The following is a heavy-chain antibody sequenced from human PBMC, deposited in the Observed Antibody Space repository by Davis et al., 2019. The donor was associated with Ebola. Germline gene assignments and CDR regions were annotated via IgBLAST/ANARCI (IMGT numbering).Heavy chain of an antibody. CDR3: ARPDGAGSDY. Sequence: SETLSLTCTVSGGSISSSSYYWGWLRQPPGKGLEWIGSIYYSGSTYYNPSLNSRVTISVDTSKNQFFLKLSPVTAADTAVYYCARPDGAGSDYWGQGTLVFVSS. CDR2: IYYSGST. CDR1: GGSISSSSYY. D-gene: IGHD3-10*01. V-gene: IGHV4-39*01. J-gene: IGHJ4*02.